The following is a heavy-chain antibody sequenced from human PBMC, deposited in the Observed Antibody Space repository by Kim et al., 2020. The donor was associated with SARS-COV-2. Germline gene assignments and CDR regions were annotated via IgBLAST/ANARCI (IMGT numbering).Heavy chain of an antibody. CDR2: ISGSGGST. D-gene: IGHD6-25*01. CDR1: GFTFSSYA. Sequence: GGSLRLSCAASGFTFSSYAMSWVRQAPGKGLEWVSAISGSGGSTYYADSVKGRFTISRDNSKNTLYLQMNSLRAEDTAVYYCAKYHSSVSDYYYYYGMDVWGQGTTVTVSS. J-gene: IGHJ6*02. CDR3: AKYHSSVSDYYYYYGMDV. V-gene: IGHV3-23*01.